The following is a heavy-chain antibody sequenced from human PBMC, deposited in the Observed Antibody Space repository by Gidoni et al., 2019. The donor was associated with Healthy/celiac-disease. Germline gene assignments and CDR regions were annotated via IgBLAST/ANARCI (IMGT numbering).Heavy chain of an antibody. CDR3: ARDPSWDGVVEPPYYYYGMDV. J-gene: IGHJ6*02. CDR2: INTNTGNP. D-gene: IGHD2-15*01. CDR1: GYTFTSYA. Sequence: QVQLVQSGSELKKPGASVKVSCKASGYTFTSYAMNWVRQAPGQGLEWMGWINTNTGNPTYAQGFTGRFVFSLDTSVSTAYLQISSLKAEDTAVYYCARDPSWDGVVEPPYYYYGMDVWGQGTTVTVSS. V-gene: IGHV7-4-1*02.